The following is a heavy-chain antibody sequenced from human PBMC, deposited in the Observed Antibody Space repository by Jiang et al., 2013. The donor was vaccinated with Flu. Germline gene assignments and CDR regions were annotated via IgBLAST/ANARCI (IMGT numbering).Heavy chain of an antibody. CDR2: ISGYDGDT. V-gene: IGHV1-18*01. J-gene: IGHJ4*02. CDR1: GYSLSTYG. D-gene: IGHD2/OR15-2a*01. CDR3: ARVREYSNFVGGNDY. Sequence: GAEVKKPGASVKVSCEASGYSLSTYGLAWVRQAPGQGLEWMGWISGYDGDTKYAQKLQDRVTLTTDTSTNTAYMELRGLKSDDTAMYYCARVREYSNFVGGNDYWGQGTLVTVSS.